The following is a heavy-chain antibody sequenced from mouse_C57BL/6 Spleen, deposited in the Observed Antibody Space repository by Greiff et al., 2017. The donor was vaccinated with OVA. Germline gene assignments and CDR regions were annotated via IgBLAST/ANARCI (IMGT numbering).Heavy chain of an antibody. D-gene: IGHD2-5*01. CDR3: ARDLVTTFDY. Sequence: EVQLQQSGGGLVKPGGSLKLSCAASGFTFSSYAMSWVRQTPEKRLEWVATISDGGSYTYYPDNVKGRFTISRDNAKNNLYLQMSHLKSEDTAMYYCARDLVTTFDYWGQGTTLTVSS. J-gene: IGHJ2*01. CDR2: ISDGGSYT. V-gene: IGHV5-4*01. CDR1: GFTFSSYA.